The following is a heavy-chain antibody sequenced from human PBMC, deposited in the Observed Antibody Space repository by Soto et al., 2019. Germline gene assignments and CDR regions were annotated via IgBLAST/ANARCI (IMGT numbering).Heavy chain of an antibody. CDR1: GFTFSSYS. V-gene: IGHV3-21*04. CDR3: AIDFYDLPGIVTSDY. CDR2: ISSSSSYI. Sequence: PGGSLRLSCAASGFTFSSYSMNWVRQAPGKGLEWVSSISSSSSYIYYADSVKGRFTISRDNAKNTLYLQMNSLRAEDTAVYYCAIDFYDLPGIVTSDYPGQGTLVSVSS. J-gene: IGHJ4*02. D-gene: IGHD3-3*01.